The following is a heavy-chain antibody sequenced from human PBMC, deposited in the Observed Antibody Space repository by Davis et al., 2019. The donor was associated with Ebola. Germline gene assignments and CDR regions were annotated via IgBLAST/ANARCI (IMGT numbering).Heavy chain of an antibody. CDR1: GYTFINYA. V-gene: IGHV1-18*01. J-gene: IGHJ4*02. CDR2: ISAYSGRT. CDR3: ARDLAY. Sequence: ASVKVSCKASGYTFINYAIHWVRQAPGQRLEWVGWISAYSGRTNYAQKFQGRVTLTTDTSTSTAYMDLRSLKPDDTAVYYCARDLAYWGQGSLVTVSS.